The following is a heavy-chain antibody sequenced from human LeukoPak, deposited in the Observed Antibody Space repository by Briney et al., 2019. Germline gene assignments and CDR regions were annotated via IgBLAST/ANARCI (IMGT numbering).Heavy chain of an antibody. V-gene: IGHV3-23*01. CDR3: AKYGGYDWRPTDY. D-gene: IGHD5-12*01. CDR2: ISGSGGST. CDR1: GFTFSSYA. Sequence: GGSLRLFCAASGFTFSSYAMSWVRQAPGKGLEWVSAISGSGGSTYYADSVKGRFTISRDNSKNTLYLQMNSLRAEDTAVYYCAKYGGYDWRPTDYWGQGTLVTVSS. J-gene: IGHJ4*02.